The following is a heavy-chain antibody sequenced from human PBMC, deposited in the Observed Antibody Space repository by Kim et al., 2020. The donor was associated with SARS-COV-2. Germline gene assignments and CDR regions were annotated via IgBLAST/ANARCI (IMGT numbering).Heavy chain of an antibody. CDR2: IYYSGST. D-gene: IGHD5-12*01. CDR3: WVVATTAIHTGGGGPNTLFDY. J-gene: IGHJ4*02. CDR1: GGSISSSSYY. Sequence: SETLSLTCTVSGGSISSSSYYWGWIRQPPGKGLEWIGSIYYSGSTYYNPSLKSRVTISVDTSKNQFSLKLSSVTAADTAVYYCWVVATTAIHTGGGGPNTLFDYWGQGTLVTVSS. V-gene: IGHV4-39*07.